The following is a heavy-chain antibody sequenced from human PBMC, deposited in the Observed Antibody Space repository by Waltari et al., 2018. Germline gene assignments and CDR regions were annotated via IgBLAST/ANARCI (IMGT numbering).Heavy chain of an antibody. Sequence: QVQLQESGPGLVKPSETLSLTCAVSGYSIRSGYYWGWVRQPPGKGLEWIGTIHHSGSPYYNPSLKSRATISINPSNNQFSVKLSSVTAADTAVYYCARDRDINYGLFDFWGQGTLVTVSS. CDR1: GYSIRSGYY. CDR2: IHHSGSP. J-gene: IGHJ4*02. V-gene: IGHV4-38-2*02. CDR3: ARDRDINYGLFDF. D-gene: IGHD4-4*01.